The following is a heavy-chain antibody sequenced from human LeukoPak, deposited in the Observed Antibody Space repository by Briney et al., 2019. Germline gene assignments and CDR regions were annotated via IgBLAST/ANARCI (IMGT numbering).Heavy chain of an antibody. CDR3: SRESGAFSPFGY. J-gene: IGHJ4*02. Sequence: SGTLSLTCDVSGGSISRTNWWSWVRQSPGQGLEWIGEISLSGRTNYNPSLQSRVTMSLDESKNQLSLDLASVSAADTAVYYCSRESGAFSPFGYWGQGTLVTVHS. CDR2: ISLSGRT. V-gene: IGHV4-4*02. D-gene: IGHD1-26*01. CDR1: GGSISRTNW.